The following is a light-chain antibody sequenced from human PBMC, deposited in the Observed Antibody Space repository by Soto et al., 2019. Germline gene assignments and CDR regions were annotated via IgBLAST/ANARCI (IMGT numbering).Light chain of an antibody. CDR2: DAA. Sequence: DIQMTQSPYSLSAAVGDGVTITCRASQNINTYLNWYQQKPGKAPKLLIFDAASLQSGVPSRFSGSGSRTDFTLTITSLQPEDFATYYCQQASSAPFTVGPGTKVDIK. CDR3: QQASSAPFT. V-gene: IGKV1-39*01. J-gene: IGKJ3*01. CDR1: QNINTY.